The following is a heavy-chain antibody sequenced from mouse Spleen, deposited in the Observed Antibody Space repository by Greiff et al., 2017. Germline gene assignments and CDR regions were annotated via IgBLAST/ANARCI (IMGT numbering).Heavy chain of an antibody. V-gene: IGHV5-6*02. CDR1: GFIFSSYG. J-gene: IGHJ2*01. CDR2: ISSGGSYT. CDR3: ARPQLLLYFDY. D-gene: IGHD1-1*01. Sequence: DVKLVESGGDLVKPGGSLKLSCAASGFIFSSYGMSWVRQTPDKRLEWVATISSGGSYTYYPDSVKGRFTISRDNAKNTLYLQMSSLKSEDTAMYYCARPQLLLYFDYWGQGTTLTVSS.